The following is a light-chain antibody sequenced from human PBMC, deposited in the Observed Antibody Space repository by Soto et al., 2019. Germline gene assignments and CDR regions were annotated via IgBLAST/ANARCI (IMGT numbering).Light chain of an antibody. CDR3: QQYGSSPPYT. Sequence: EIVLTQSPGTLSLSPGERATLSCRASQSVSSSYVAWYQQKHGQAPRLLIYGASSRATGIPDRFSGSGSGTDFTLTISRLEPEDFAVYYCQQYGSSPPYTFGQGTKLEI. J-gene: IGKJ2*01. CDR2: GAS. V-gene: IGKV3-20*01. CDR1: QSVSSSY.